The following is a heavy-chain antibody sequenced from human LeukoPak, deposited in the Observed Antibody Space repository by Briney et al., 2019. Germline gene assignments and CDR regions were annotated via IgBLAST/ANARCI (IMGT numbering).Heavy chain of an antibody. V-gene: IGHV3-23*01. D-gene: IGHD6-13*01. CDR1: GFTFSSYG. Sequence: GGSLRLSCAASGFTFSSYGMSWVRQAPGKGLEWVSAISGSGGSTYYADSVKGRFTISRDNSKNTLYLQMNSLRAEDTAVYYCAKDSSSWYPHSDDYWGQGTLVTVSS. CDR2: ISGSGGST. CDR3: AKDSSSWYPHSDDY. J-gene: IGHJ4*02.